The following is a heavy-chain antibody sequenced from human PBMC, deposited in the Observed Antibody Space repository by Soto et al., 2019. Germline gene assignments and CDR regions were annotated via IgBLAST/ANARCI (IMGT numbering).Heavy chain of an antibody. V-gene: IGHV1-2*02. Sequence: ASVKVSCKASGYTFTGYYMHWVRQAPGQGLECMGWINPNSGGTNYAQKFQGRVTMTRDTPISTAYMELSRLRSDDTAVYYCARDHGAVAATGQILHSLDPVFDYWGQGTLVTFSS. CDR1: GYTFTGYY. CDR3: ARDHGAVAATGQILHSLDPVFDY. D-gene: IGHD6-19*01. J-gene: IGHJ4*02. CDR2: INPNSGGT.